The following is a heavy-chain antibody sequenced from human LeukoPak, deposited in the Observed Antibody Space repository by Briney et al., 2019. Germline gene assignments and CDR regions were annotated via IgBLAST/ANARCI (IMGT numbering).Heavy chain of an antibody. D-gene: IGHD3-10*01. CDR1: GYTFTSYD. CDR3: ARGLAPSHYGSGSYYNLSRF. V-gene: IGHV1-8*01. J-gene: IGHJ4*02. CDR2: MNPNSGNT. Sequence: GASVKVSCKASGYTFTSYDINWVRQATGQGLEWMGWMNPNSGNTGYAQKFQGRVTMTRNTSISTAYMELSSLRSEDTAVYYCARGLAPSHYGSGSYYNLSRFWGQGTLVTVSS.